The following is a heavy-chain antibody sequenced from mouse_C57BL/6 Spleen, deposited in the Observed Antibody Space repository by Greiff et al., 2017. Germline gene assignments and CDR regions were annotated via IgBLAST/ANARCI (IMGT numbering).Heavy chain of an antibody. J-gene: IGHJ4*01. D-gene: IGHD1-1*01. CDR1: GFSLTSYG. Sequence: VKVVESGPGLVAPSQSLSITCTVSGFSLTSYGVSWVRQPPGKGLEWLGVIRGDGSTNYHSALISRLSISKDNSKSQVFLKLNSLQTDDTATYYCAKHLGYYGSSYQVYAMDYWGQGTSVTVSS. V-gene: IGHV2-3*01. CDR3: AKHLGYYGSSYQVYAMDY. CDR2: IRGDGST.